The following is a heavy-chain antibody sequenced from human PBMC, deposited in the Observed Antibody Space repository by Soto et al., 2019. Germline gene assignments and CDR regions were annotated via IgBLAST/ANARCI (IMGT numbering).Heavy chain of an antibody. CDR3: AKSRRFSMPMITFGGVIGTGWYFDY. CDR2: ISGSGGST. J-gene: IGHJ4*02. CDR1: GFTFSSYA. V-gene: IGHV3-23*01. D-gene: IGHD3-16*02. Sequence: GGSLRLSCAASGFTFSSYAMSWVRQAPGKGLEWVSAISGSGGSTYYADSVKGWFTISRDNSKNTLYLQMNSLRAEDTAVYYCAKSRRFSMPMITFGGVIGTGWYFDYWGQGTLVTVSS.